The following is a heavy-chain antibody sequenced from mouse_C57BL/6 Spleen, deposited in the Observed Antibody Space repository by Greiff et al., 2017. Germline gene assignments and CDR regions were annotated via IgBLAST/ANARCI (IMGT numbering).Heavy chain of an antibody. CDR3: ARSTEGFAY. Sequence: VHLVESGPELVKPGASVKISCKASGYAFSSSWMNWVKQRPGKGLEWIGRIYPGDGDTNYNGKFKGKATLTADKSSSTAYMQLSSLTSEDSAVFFCARSTEGFAYWGQGTLVTVSA. V-gene: IGHV1-82*01. J-gene: IGHJ3*01. CDR1: GYAFSSSW. CDR2: IYPGDGDT.